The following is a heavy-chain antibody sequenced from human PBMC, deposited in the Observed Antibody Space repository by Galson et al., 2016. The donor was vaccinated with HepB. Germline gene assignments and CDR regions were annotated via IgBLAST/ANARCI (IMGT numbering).Heavy chain of an antibody. CDR3: ARGTITMIVV. CDR1: GFTVSNNY. CDR2: IYSGGST. Sequence: SLRLSCAASGFTVSNNYMSWVRQAPGQGLEWAPLIYSGGSTYYADPVKGRFTISRDNSKNTLYLQMNSLRAEDTAVYYCARGTITMIVVWGQGTLVTVSS. J-gene: IGHJ4*02. D-gene: IGHD3-22*01. V-gene: IGHV3-53*05.